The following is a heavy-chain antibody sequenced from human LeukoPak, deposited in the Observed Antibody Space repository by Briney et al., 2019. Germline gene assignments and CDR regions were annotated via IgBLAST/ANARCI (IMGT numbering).Heavy chain of an antibody. CDR3: ARGGDWGYFDY. Sequence: SETLSLTCTVSGGSISSGGYYWSWIRQHPGKGLEWIGYIYYSGSTYYNPSLKSRVTISVDTSKNQFSLKLSSVTAADTAVYYCARGGDWGYFDYLGQGTLVTVSS. V-gene: IGHV4-31*03. D-gene: IGHD2-21*02. CDR1: GGSISSGGYY. J-gene: IGHJ4*02. CDR2: IYYSGST.